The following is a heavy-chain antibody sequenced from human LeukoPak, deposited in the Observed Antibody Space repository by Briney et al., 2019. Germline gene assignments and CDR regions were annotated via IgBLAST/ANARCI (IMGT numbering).Heavy chain of an antibody. CDR1: GITFSSYA. CDR3: ARSREGNYFDY. Sequence: PGGSLRLSCAASGITFSSYAMSWVRQAPGKGLEWVSVIYSGGSTYYADSVKGRFTISRDNSKNTLYLQMNSLRAEDTAVYYCARSREGNYFDYWGQGTLVTVSS. J-gene: IGHJ4*02. CDR2: IYSGGST. V-gene: IGHV3-53*01.